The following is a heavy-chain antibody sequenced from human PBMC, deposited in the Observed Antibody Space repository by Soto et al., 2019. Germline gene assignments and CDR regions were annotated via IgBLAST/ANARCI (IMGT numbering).Heavy chain of an antibody. J-gene: IGHJ4*02. CDR2: IYYSGST. Sequence: SETLSLTCTVSGGSISSGDYYWSWIRQPPGKGLEWIGYIYYSGSTYYNPSLKSRVTISVDTSKNQFSLKLSSVTAADTAVYYCARAQTDYYGSGSYYDYWGQGTLVTVSS. CDR3: ARAQTDYYGSGSYYDY. CDR1: GGSISSGDYY. V-gene: IGHV4-30-4*01. D-gene: IGHD3-10*01.